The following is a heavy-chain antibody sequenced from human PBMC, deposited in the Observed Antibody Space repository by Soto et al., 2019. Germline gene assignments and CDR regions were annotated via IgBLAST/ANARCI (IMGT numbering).Heavy chain of an antibody. CDR1: GGSISSYY. CDR2: IYYSGST. D-gene: IGHD2-15*01. CDR3: AGTYCRGGRCYPFDWFDP. V-gene: IGHV4-59*08. Sequence: QVQLQESGPGLVKPSETLSLTCTVSGGSISSYYWSWIRQPPGKGLEWIGFIYYSGSTNYHPSLKRRVTIAVDTSRNQFSLKLSSVAAADTAVYYCAGTYCRGGRCYPFDWFDPWGQGTLVTVSS. J-gene: IGHJ5*02.